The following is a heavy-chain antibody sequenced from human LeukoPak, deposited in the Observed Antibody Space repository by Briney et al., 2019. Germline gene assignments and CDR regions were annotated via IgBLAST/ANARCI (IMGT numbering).Heavy chain of an antibody. CDR2: IVFGSGNT. Sequence: SVKVSCKTSGFTSISSAVQWVRQARGHRLEWIGWIVFGSGNTNYAQKFQERVTITRDMSTSTAYMELSSLRSEDTAVYYCAADPSYSSGYRYYFDYWGQGALVTVSS. V-gene: IGHV1-58*01. D-gene: IGHD3-22*01. CDR3: AADPSYSSGYRYYFDY. CDR1: GFTSISSA. J-gene: IGHJ4*02.